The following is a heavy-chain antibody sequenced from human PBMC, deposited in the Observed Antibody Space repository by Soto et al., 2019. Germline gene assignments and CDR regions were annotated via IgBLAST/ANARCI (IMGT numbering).Heavy chain of an antibody. Sequence: QVQLVQSGAEVKKPGSSVKVSCKASGGTFSSYAISWVRQAPGQGLEWMGGIIPIFGTANYAQKVQGRVTITADESTSTAYMELSSLRSEDTAVYYCARVSVVVAATLHWFDPWGQGNLVTVAS. CDR1: GGTFSSYA. J-gene: IGHJ5*02. V-gene: IGHV1-69*01. CDR2: IIPIFGTA. CDR3: ARVSVVVAATLHWFDP. D-gene: IGHD2-15*01.